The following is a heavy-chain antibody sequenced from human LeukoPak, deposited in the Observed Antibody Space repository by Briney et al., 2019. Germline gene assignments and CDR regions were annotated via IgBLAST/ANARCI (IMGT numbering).Heavy chain of an antibody. CDR3: TKRDSSGHYFFDY. Sequence: GGSLRLSCAASGFTFSNAVMSWVRQAPGKGLEWVSTITGSGANKYYAHSMKDRFTISRDNSKNTLYVQLNSLRAEDTAVYYCTKRDSSGHYFFDYWGQGTLVTVSS. CDR2: ITGSGANK. D-gene: IGHD3-22*01. CDR1: GFTFSNAV. V-gene: IGHV3-23*01. J-gene: IGHJ4*02.